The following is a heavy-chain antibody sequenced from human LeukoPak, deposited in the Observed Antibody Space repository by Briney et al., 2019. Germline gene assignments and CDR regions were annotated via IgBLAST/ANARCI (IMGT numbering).Heavy chain of an antibody. CDR1: GFTFSSYA. CDR2: ISDSGGST. D-gene: IGHD4-17*01. Sequence: GGSLRLSCAASGFTFSSYAMSWVRQAPGKGLEWVSFISDSGGSTYYADSVKGRFTISRDNSKNTLYLQMNSLRAEDTAVYYCAKVDYGDYYFDYWGQGTLVTVSS. V-gene: IGHV3-23*01. J-gene: IGHJ4*02. CDR3: AKVDYGDYYFDY.